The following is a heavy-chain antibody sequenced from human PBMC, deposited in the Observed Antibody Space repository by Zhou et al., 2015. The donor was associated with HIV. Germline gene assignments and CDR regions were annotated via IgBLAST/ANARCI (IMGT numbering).Heavy chain of an antibody. V-gene: IGHV3-30*18. Sequence: QVQLVASGGGVVQPGRSLRLSCSASESTFRTYGMYWVRQAPGKGLEWVALISYDGSNKYYADSVKGRFTISRDNSKNTLHLQMNSLRAEDTGVYFCAKARLTMMPGVQSAFDTWGQGTMVTVSS. D-gene: IGHD3-10*01. J-gene: IGHJ3*02. CDR2: ISYDGSNK. CDR3: AKARLTMMPGVQSAFDT. CDR1: ESTFRTYG.